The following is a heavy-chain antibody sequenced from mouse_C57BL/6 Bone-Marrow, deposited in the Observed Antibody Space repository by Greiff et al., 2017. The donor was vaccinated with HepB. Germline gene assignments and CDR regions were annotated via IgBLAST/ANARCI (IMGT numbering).Heavy chain of an antibody. CDR2: ISDGGSYT. D-gene: IGHD2-10*01. V-gene: IGHV5-4*01. J-gene: IGHJ3*01. CDR3: ARDPAYSFAY. Sequence: EVQLVESGGGLVKPGGSLKLSCAASGFTFSSYAMSWVRQTPEKRLEWVATISDGGSYTYYPDNVKGRFTISRDNAKNNLYLQMSHLKSEDTAMYYCARDPAYSFAYWGQGTLVTVSA. CDR1: GFTFSSYA.